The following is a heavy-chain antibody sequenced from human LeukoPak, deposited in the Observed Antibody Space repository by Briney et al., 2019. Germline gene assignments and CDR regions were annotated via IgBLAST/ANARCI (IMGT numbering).Heavy chain of an antibody. D-gene: IGHD2-15*01. V-gene: IGHV3-7*01. CDR1: GFTLYSFW. Sequence: GGSLRLSCQASGFTLYSFWMTWVRQPPGKGLEWVADINQDSSEKYYVDSVKGRFTTSRDNAKNSLYLQLNTLRPEDTAVYYCVQGWRDNWGQGTLVTVSS. CDR3: VQGWRDN. CDR2: INQDSSEK. J-gene: IGHJ4*02.